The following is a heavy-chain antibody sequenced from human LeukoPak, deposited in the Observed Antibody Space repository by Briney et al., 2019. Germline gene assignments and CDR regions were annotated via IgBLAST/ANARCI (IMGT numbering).Heavy chain of an antibody. J-gene: IGHJ1*01. Sequence: GGSLRLSCAASGFRFSSYAMSWVRQAPGKGLEWVGRIKSKTDGGTIDYAAPVKGRFTISRDDSKDTLFLQMNSLKTEDTAVYYCTTDLSELDDSGYYAKYFHHWGQGILVSVSS. D-gene: IGHD3-22*01. CDR2: IKSKTDGGTI. CDR1: GFRFSSYA. V-gene: IGHV3-15*01. CDR3: TTDLSELDDSGYYAKYFHH.